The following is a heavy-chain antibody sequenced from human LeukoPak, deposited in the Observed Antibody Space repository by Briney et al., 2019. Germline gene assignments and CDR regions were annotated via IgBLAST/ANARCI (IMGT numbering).Heavy chain of an antibody. V-gene: IGHV3-30*18. CDR3: AKNAAGIVLMIYAPLDS. CDR2: ISYDGSNK. Sequence: PGGSLRLSCAASGFTFSSYGMHWVRQAPGKGLEWVAVISYDGSNKYYADSVKGRFTISRDNSKNTLYLQMNSLRAEDTAVYYCAKNAAGIVLMIYAPLDSWGQGTLVTVSS. CDR1: GFTFSSYG. J-gene: IGHJ4*02. D-gene: IGHD2-8*01.